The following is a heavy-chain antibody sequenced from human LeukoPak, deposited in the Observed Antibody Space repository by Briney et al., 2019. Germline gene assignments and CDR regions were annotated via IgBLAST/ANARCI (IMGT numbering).Heavy chain of an antibody. J-gene: IGHJ4*02. CDR1: GFTFSNFA. CDR2: IMDTGLDT. CDR3: AKDSGHPYSKYFIDS. D-gene: IGHD4-11*01. Sequence: GGSLRLSCAASGFTFSNFAMTWVRQCPGKGLEWVSTIMDTGLDTYYSDSVKGRFTISRDSSKNTLFLRMNSLRAEDTAVYYCAKDSGHPYSKYFIDSWGQGILVTVSS. V-gene: IGHV3-23*01.